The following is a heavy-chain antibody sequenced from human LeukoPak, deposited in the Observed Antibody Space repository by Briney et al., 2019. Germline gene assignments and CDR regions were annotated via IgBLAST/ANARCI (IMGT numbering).Heavy chain of an antibody. J-gene: IGHJ4*02. Sequence: SETLSLTCTVSGGSISTYYWSWIRQPPGKGLEWIGYIYYTGSTNYNPSLKSRVTLSVDTSKNQFSLSLSSVTAADTAVYYCARVDSINWYDSRGYFDYWGQGTLVTVSS. CDR2: IYYTGST. D-gene: IGHD6-13*01. CDR1: GGSISTYY. CDR3: ARVDSINWYDSRGYFDY. V-gene: IGHV4-59*01.